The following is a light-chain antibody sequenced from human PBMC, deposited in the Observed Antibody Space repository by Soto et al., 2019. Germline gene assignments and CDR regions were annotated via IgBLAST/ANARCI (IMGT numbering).Light chain of an antibody. CDR2: GAS. J-gene: IGKJ5*01. CDR1: QSVSSR. Sequence: EIVLTQAPGTLSLSPGERATVSCRASQSVSSRLAWYQQKPGQAPRLLISGASSRATGIPDRFSGSGSATDFTLTISRLEPEDFALYYCQQYGSSPITFGQGTRLEIK. V-gene: IGKV3-20*01. CDR3: QQYGSSPIT.